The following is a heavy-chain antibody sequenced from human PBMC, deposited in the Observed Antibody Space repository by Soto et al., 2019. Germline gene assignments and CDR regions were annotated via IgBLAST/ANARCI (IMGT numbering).Heavy chain of an antibody. CDR1: GGSFSGYY. D-gene: IGHD3-9*01. Sequence: SETLSLTCAVYGGSFSGYYWSWIRQPPGKGLEWIGEINHSGSTNYNPSLKSRVTISVDTSKNQFSLKLSSVTAADTAVYYCARGCPGGQYYDILTGYYPTTHCYYYGMDVWGQGTTVTVSS. J-gene: IGHJ6*02. CDR2: INHSGST. V-gene: IGHV4-34*01. CDR3: ARGCPGGQYYDILTGYYPTTHCYYYGMDV.